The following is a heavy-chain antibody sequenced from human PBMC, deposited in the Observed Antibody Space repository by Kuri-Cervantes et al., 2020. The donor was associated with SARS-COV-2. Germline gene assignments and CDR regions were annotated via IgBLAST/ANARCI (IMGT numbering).Heavy chain of an antibody. J-gene: IGHJ4*02. V-gene: IGHV3-48*01. CDR3: ARDLRLGKSLDY. D-gene: IGHD7-27*01. Sequence: GESLKISCAASGFTFSSYSMNWVRQAPGKGLEWVSYISSGSSTIYYADSVKGRFTISRDNAKNSLYLQMNSLRAEDTAVYYCARDLRLGKSLDYWGQGTLVTVSS. CDR2: ISSGSSTI. CDR1: GFTFSSYS.